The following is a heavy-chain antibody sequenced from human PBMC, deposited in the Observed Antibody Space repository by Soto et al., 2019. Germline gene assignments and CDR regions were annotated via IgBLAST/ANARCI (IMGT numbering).Heavy chain of an antibody. D-gene: IGHD3-16*02. CDR1: GGTFSSYA. V-gene: IGHV1-69*01. J-gene: IGHJ6*02. CDR3: ARGSSYDYVLGSYPYDYYYGMDV. Sequence: QVQLVQSGAEVKKPGSSVKVSCKASGGTFSSYAISWVRQAPGQGLEWMGGIIPIFGTANYAQKFQGRVTITADESTSTAYMELSSLGYEDTAVYYCARGSSYDYVLGSYPYDYYYGMDVWGQGTTVTVS. CDR2: IIPIFGTA.